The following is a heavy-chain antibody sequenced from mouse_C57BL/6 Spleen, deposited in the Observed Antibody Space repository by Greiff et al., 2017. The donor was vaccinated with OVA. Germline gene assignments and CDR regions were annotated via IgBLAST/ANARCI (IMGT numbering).Heavy chain of an antibody. CDR2: IDPEDGDT. J-gene: IGHJ3*01. Sequence: VQLQQSGAELVRPGASVKLSCTASGFNIKDYYMHWVKQRPEQGLEWIGRIDPEDGDTEYAPKFQGKATMTADTSSNTAYLRLSSLTSEDTAVYYCTGRDYDFAYWGQGTLVTVSA. CDR1: GFNIKDYY. V-gene: IGHV14-1*01. CDR3: TGRDYDFAY. D-gene: IGHD2-4*01.